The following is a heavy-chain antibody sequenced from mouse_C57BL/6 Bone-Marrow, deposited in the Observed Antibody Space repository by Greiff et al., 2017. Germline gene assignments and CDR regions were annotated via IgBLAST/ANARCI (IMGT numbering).Heavy chain of an antibody. CDR2: IYPRSGNT. CDR1: GYTFTSYG. J-gene: IGHJ2*01. CDR3: AALYYYGSSPYYFDY. D-gene: IGHD1-1*01. Sequence: QVQLKQSGAELARPGASVKLSCKASGYTFTSYGISWVKQRTGQGLEWIGEIYPRSGNTYYNEKFKGKATLTTDTSSSTAYMELRSLTSEDSAVYFWAALYYYGSSPYYFDYWGQGTTLTVSS. V-gene: IGHV1-81*01.